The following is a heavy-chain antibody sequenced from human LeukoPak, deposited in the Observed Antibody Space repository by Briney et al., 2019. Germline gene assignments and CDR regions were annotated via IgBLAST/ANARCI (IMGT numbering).Heavy chain of an antibody. CDR2: ISYSGST. CDR1: VAPSEVST. V-gene: IGHV4-59*08. CDR3: ARGNADVAAAGSVFDY. Sequence: PSEPCPSPALSLVAPSEVSTAAGSGSPPGKGLEWIGYISYSGSTKYNPSLKSRVTISVDMSKSQCSLKLSSVTAADTAVYYCARGNADVAAAGSVFDYWGQGALVTVSS. J-gene: IGHJ4*02. D-gene: IGHD6-13*01.